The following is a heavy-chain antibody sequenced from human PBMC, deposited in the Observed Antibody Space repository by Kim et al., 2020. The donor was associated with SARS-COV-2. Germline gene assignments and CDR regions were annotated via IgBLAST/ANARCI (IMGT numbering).Heavy chain of an antibody. J-gene: IGHJ5*02. CDR2: ISAYNGNT. Sequence: ASVKVSCKASGYTFTSYGISWVRQAPGQGLEWMVWISAYNGNTNYAQKLQGRVTMTTDISTSTAYMELRSLRSDDTAVYYCARVRYYYGSGSSGFVGNWFDPWGQGTLVTVSS. CDR3: ARVRYYYGSGSSGFVGNWFDP. CDR1: GYTFTSYG. D-gene: IGHD3-10*01. V-gene: IGHV1-18*01.